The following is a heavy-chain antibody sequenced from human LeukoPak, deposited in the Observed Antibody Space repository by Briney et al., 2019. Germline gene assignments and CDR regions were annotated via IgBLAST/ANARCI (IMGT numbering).Heavy chain of an antibody. J-gene: IGHJ6*02. CDR1: GGSISSSNW. CDR2: INHSGST. D-gene: IGHD3-3*01. V-gene: IGHV4-4*02. Sequence: SGTLSLTCAVSGGSISSSNWWSWVRQPPGKGLEWIGEINHSGSTNYNPSLKSRVTISVDTSKNQFSLKLSSVTAADTAVYYCARVWMEAVFGVVIMGPNYYGMDVWGQGTTVTVSS. CDR3: ARVWMEAVFGVVIMGPNYYGMDV.